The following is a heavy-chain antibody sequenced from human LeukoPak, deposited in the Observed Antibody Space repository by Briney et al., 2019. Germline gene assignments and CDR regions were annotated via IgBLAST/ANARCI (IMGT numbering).Heavy chain of an antibody. CDR3: APRLRYFDWLSNTAPPLDP. D-gene: IGHD3-9*01. CDR1: GYTFTSYD. Sequence: ASVKVSCKASGYTFTSYDINWVRQATGQGLEWMGWMNPNSGNTGYAQKFQGRVTMTRNTSISTAYMELSSLRSEDTAVYYCAPRLRYFDWLSNTAPPLDPWGQGTLVTVSS. J-gene: IGHJ5*02. CDR2: MNPNSGNT. V-gene: IGHV1-8*01.